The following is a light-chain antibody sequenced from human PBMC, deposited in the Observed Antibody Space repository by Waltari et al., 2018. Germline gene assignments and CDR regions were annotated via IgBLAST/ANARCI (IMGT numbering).Light chain of an antibody. J-gene: IGKJ5*01. CDR1: QDISSY. Sequence: GDTVTITCRASQDISSYLAWYQQKPEKAPKILISAAFTLQSGVPPRFSGSGSGADFTLTISSLQPEDFATYYCQQFKTYPLTFGQGTRLEIK. CDR2: AAF. V-gene: IGKV1-9*01. CDR3: QQFKTYPLT.